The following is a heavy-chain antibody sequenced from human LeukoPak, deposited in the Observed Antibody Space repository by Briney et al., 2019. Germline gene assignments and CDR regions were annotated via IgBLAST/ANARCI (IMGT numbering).Heavy chain of an antibody. CDR1: GFTFSSYG. V-gene: IGHV3-33*01. CDR3: ARGLHSLYDSSGYYPQIFDY. J-gene: IGHJ4*02. CDR2: IWYDGSNK. D-gene: IGHD3-22*01. Sequence: GGSLRLSCAAFGFTFSSYGMHWVRQAPGKGLEWVAVIWYDGSNKYYADSVKGRFTISRDNSKNTLYLQMSSLRAEDTAVYYCARGLHSLYDSSGYYPQIFDYWGQGTLVTVSS.